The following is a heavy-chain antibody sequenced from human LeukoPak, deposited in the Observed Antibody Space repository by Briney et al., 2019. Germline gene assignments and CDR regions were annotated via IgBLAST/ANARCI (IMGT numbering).Heavy chain of an antibody. CDR2: INHSGST. CDR1: GGTFSGYY. CDR3: ARRSSKRFNWYFDL. J-gene: IGHJ2*01. D-gene: IGHD5-24*01. Sequence: SETLSLTCAVYGGTFSGYYLSWIRQPPGKGLEWIWAINHSGSTNYNPSLKSRVTISVDTSKNQCSLKLSSVTAADTAVYYCARRSSKRFNWYFDLWGRGTLVTVSS. V-gene: IGHV4-34*01.